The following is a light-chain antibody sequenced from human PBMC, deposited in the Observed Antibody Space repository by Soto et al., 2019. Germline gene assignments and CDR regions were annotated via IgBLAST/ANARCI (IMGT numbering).Light chain of an antibody. Sequence: EIQMTQSPSSLSASVGDRVTITCRASQGISNYLAWYQQKPGKVPKLLIYGASTLQSGVPSRLSGRGSGTDFTLIINSLQPEDVATYYCQKYDSAPWTFGQGTKVEI. CDR3: QKYDSAPWT. V-gene: IGKV1-27*01. CDR2: GAS. J-gene: IGKJ1*01. CDR1: QGISNY.